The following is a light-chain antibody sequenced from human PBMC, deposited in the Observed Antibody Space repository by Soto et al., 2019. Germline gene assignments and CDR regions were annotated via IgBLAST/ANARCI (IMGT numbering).Light chain of an antibody. V-gene: IGLV6-57*04. J-gene: IGLJ2*01. Sequence: NFMLTQPHSVSESPGKTVTISCTRSSGSIARNYVQWYQQRQGSAPTTLIYEDNQRPPGVPDRFSGSIDSSSNSASLTISGLKTEDEADYYCQSYDSSNPVVFGGGTKLTVL. CDR3: QSYDSSNPVV. CDR2: EDN. CDR1: SGSIARNY.